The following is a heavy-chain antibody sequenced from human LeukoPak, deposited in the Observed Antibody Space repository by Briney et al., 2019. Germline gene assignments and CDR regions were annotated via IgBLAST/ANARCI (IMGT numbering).Heavy chain of an antibody. Sequence: GGSLRLSCAASGFTFSSYDMHWVRQATGKGLEWVSAIGTVGDTYYPGSVKGRFTISRENAKNSLYLQMNSLRAGDTAVYYCARAQYGSGSFWSFDIWGQGTMVTVSS. CDR1: GFTFSSYD. D-gene: IGHD3-10*01. J-gene: IGHJ3*02. CDR2: IGTVGDT. CDR3: ARAQYGSGSFWSFDI. V-gene: IGHV3-13*04.